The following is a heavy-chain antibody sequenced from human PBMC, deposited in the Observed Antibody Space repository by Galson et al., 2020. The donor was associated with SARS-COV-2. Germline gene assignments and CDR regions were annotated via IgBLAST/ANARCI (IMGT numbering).Heavy chain of an antibody. CDR2: LWYDGSNK. D-gene: IGHD1-26*01. V-gene: IGHV3-33*01. J-gene: IGHJ4*02. CDR3: ARDLLGATYFDC. CDR1: GFTFSSYG. Sequence: GGSLRLSCAASGFTFSSYGMHWVRQAPGKGLEWVAVLWYDGSNKYYADSVKGRFTISRDNSKNTLYLQMNSLRAEDTAVYYCARDLLGATYFDCWGQGTLVTFSS.